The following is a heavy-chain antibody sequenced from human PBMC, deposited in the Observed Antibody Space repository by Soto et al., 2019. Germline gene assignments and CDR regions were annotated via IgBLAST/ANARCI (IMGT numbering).Heavy chain of an antibody. Sequence: GESLKISCKGSGYSFTSYWIGWVRQMPGKGLEWMGIIYPGDSDTRYSPSFQGQVTISADKSISTAYLQWSSLRAEDTAVYYCAKDRSSRWSPLAYWGQGTLVTVSS. CDR2: IYPGDSDT. V-gene: IGHV5-51*01. CDR1: GYSFTSYW. D-gene: IGHD6-13*01. CDR3: AKDRSSRWSPLAY. J-gene: IGHJ4*02.